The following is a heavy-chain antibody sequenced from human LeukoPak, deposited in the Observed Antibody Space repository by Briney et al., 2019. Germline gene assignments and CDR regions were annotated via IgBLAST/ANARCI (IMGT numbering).Heavy chain of an antibody. CDR1: GFTFSSYE. J-gene: IGHJ4*02. D-gene: IGHD6-13*01. CDR3: ARDPGHSSSWYRRDPSWY. V-gene: IGHV3-48*03. CDR2: ISSSGSTI. Sequence: PGGSLRLSCAASGFTFSSYEMNWVRQAPGKGLEWVSYISSSGSTIYYADSVKGRFTISRDNAKNSLYLQMNSLRAEDTAVYYCARDPGHSSSWYRRDPSWYWGQGTLITVSS.